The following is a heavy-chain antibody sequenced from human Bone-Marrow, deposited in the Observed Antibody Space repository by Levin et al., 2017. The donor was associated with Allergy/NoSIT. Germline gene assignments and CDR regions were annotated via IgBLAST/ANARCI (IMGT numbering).Heavy chain of an antibody. Sequence: ASVKVSCKASGFTFTSSAVQWVRQARGQRLEWIGWIVVGSGNTNYAQKFQERVTITRDMSTSTAYMELSSLRSEDTAVYYCAADLYYYGSGSAAFDIWGQGTMVTVSS. J-gene: IGHJ3*02. CDR2: IVVGSGNT. D-gene: IGHD3-10*01. CDR3: AADLYYYGSGSAAFDI. V-gene: IGHV1-58*01. CDR1: GFTFTSSA.